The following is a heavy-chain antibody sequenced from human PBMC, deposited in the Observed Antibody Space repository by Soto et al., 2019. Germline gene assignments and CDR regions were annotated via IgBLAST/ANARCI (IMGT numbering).Heavy chain of an antibody. Sequence: QVQLQQWGARLLKPSETLSLTCAVYGGSFSGYFWTWIRQAPGKGLEWIGEINHSGGTNYNSSLKSRVTISVDTSKNQFSLILYSVTAADTAVYYCARDRLYYHFWGGHQTEGPYGMDVWGQGTTVSVSS. J-gene: IGHJ6*02. D-gene: IGHD3-3*02. CDR3: ARDRLYYHFWGGHQTEGPYGMDV. CDR2: INHSGGT. V-gene: IGHV4-34*02. CDR1: GGSFSGYF.